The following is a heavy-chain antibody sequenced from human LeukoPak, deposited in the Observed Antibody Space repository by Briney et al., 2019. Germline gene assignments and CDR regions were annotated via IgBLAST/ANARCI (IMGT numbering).Heavy chain of an antibody. D-gene: IGHD2-15*01. J-gene: IGHJ4*02. Sequence: SETLSLTRAVYGGSFSGYYWSWIRQPPGKGLEWIGEINHSGSTNYNPSLKSRVTISVDTSKNQFSLKLSSVTAADTAVYYCARSRGYCSGGSCYYFDYWGQGTLVTVSS. CDR2: INHSGST. CDR1: GGSFSGYY. V-gene: IGHV4-34*01. CDR3: ARSRGYCSGGSCYYFDY.